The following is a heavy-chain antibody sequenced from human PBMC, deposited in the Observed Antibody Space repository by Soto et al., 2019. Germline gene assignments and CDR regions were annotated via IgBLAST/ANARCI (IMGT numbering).Heavy chain of an antibody. CDR1: GGSIRSGGSS. CDR2: IYCSGNT. CDR3: ARDRLMATAGTARHYFGLDV. D-gene: IGHD2-8*01. Sequence: SETLSLTCTVSGGSIRSGGSSWSWVRQNPRRGLEWIVNIYCSGNTYYNPSLNSRLTISVDTSKNEFSLNLSSVTAADTAVYYCARDRLMATAGTARHYFGLDVWGQGTTVTVSS. J-gene: IGHJ6*02. V-gene: IGHV4-31*03.